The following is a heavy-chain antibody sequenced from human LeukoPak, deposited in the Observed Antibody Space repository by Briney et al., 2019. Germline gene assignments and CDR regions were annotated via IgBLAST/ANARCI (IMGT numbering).Heavy chain of an antibody. V-gene: IGHV3-30*04. J-gene: IGHJ5*02. D-gene: IGHD2-15*01. CDR2: ISYDGSDK. Sequence: SGGSLRLSCAASGFTFSGSAMHWVRQAPGKGLEWVAVISYDGSDKFYADSVKGRFTISRDNAKNTLYPQMNSLRAEDTAVYYCARGMYCSGGSCYSVNWFDPWGQGTLVTVSS. CDR3: ARGMYCSGGSCYSVNWFDP. CDR1: GFTFSGSA.